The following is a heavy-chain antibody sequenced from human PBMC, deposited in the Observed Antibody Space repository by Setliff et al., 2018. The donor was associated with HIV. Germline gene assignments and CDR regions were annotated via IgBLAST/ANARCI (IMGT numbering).Heavy chain of an antibody. CDR2: INVNSGGT. D-gene: IGHD3-10*01. Sequence: ASVKVSCKTSGYTFIDNYIHWVRQAPGQGLEWMGWINVNSGGTKYAQKFQGRVTMTRDTSISTAYMEVSSLRSDDTAVYYCAREGSPIYYFDYWSQGTLVTVSS. V-gene: IGHV1-2*02. CDR1: GYTFIDNY. CDR3: AREGSPIYYFDY. J-gene: IGHJ4*02.